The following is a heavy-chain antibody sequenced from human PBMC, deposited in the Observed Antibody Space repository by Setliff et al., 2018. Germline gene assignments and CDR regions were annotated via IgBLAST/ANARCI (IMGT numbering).Heavy chain of an antibody. J-gene: IGHJ4*02. Sequence: ASVKVSCKASGYTFISYGISWVRQAPGQGLEWMGYINTHNGDTYYAQKLQGRLTLTTDISTSTAYMELGSLTTDDTAVYYCARVESMVRGKNILRHFDYWGQGIQVTVSS. CDR1: GYTFISYG. CDR3: ARVESMVRGKNILRHFDY. V-gene: IGHV1-18*01. D-gene: IGHD3-10*01. CDR2: INTHNGDT.